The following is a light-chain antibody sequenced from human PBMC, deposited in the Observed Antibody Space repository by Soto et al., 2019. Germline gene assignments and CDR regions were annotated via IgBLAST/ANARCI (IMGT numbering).Light chain of an antibody. Sequence: EIVLTQSPATLSLSPGERATLSCRASQSVYSLLAWYQQKPGQAPRLLIYDAANRATGIPARFSGSGYGTDFTLTISSLEPEDFAVYYCQQYDNLPPWTFGQGTKVEIK. V-gene: IGKV3-11*01. CDR3: QQYDNLPPWT. CDR2: DAA. J-gene: IGKJ1*01. CDR1: QSVYSL.